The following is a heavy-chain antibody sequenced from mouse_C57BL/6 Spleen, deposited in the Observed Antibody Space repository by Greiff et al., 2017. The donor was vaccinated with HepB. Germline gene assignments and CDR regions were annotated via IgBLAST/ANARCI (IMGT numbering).Heavy chain of an antibody. J-gene: IGHJ4*01. CDR3: ARGGYYGPYYYAMDY. Sequence: QVQLKESGAELVKPGASVKISCKASGYAFSSYWMNWVKQRPGKGLEWIGQIYPGDGDTNYNGKFKGKATLTADKSSSTAYMQLSSLTSEDSAVYFCARGGYYGPYYYAMDYWGQGTSVTVSS. D-gene: IGHD1-1*01. CDR1: GYAFSSYW. CDR2: IYPGDGDT. V-gene: IGHV1-80*01.